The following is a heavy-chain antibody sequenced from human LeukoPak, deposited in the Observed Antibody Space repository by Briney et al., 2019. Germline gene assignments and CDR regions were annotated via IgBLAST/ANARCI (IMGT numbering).Heavy chain of an antibody. CDR1: GYSISSGYY. D-gene: IGHD6-13*01. V-gene: IGHV4-38-2*01. Sequence: PSETLSLTFAVSGYSISSGYYWGWIRQPPGKGLEWIGSIYHSGSTYYNPSLKSRVTISVDTSKNQFSLKLSSVTAADTAVYYCAGAGQQLVHLDAFDIWGQGTMVTVSS. J-gene: IGHJ3*02. CDR3: AGAGQQLVHLDAFDI. CDR2: IYHSGST.